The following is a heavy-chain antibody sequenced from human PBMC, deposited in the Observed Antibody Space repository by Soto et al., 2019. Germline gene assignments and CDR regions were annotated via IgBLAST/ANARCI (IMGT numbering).Heavy chain of an antibody. CDR2: VSHDGRNT. CDR1: GFTFSDYA. V-gene: IGHV3-30*18. Sequence: VQLVESGGGVVQPGRSLRLSCAASGFTFSDYAMHWVRQAPGKGLEWVAVVSHDGRNTHYADSVKGRFTLSRGSSKNTVSLEMTRLRAEDTAVYSCAKGGRQWLVTSDFNYWGQGALVTVSS. J-gene: IGHJ4*02. D-gene: IGHD6-19*01. CDR3: AKGGRQWLVTSDFNY.